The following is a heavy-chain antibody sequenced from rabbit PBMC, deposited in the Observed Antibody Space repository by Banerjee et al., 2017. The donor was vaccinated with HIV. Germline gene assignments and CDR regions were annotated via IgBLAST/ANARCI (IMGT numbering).Heavy chain of an antibody. J-gene: IGHJ6*01. V-gene: IGHV1S45*01. CDR2: IGAGSETT. CDR3: ARDLTNVIGWNFGW. CDR1: GFTLSSSYW. D-gene: IGHD4-1*01. Sequence: EHLVESGGGLVQPGGSLKLSCKASGFTLSSSYWICWVRQAPGKGLEWIACIGAGSETTHYATWAKGRFTISKASSTTVTLQMTSLTDADTATYFCARDLTNVIGWNFGWWGPGTLVTVS.